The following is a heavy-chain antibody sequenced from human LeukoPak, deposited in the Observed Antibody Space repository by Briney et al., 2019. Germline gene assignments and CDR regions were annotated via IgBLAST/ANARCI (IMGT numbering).Heavy chain of an antibody. Sequence: GGSPRLSCAASGFTFSSYDMHWVRQPTGKGLEWVSAIGTAGDTYYSHSVQGRFTISRENAKNSLYLHMNSLSAGDTAVYFCARGHMLTGYYNFAWFDPWGQGTLVTVSS. CDR2: IGTAGDT. J-gene: IGHJ5*02. V-gene: IGHV3-13*01. CDR1: GFTFSSYD. CDR3: ARGHMLTGYYNFAWFDP. D-gene: IGHD3-9*01.